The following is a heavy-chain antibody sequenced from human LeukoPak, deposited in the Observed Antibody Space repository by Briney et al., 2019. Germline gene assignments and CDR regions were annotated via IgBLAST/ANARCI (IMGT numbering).Heavy chain of an antibody. CDR1: GFTFSNYG. CDR3: ARDRYDFWGLYSNKVVDF. Sequence: GGSLTLSCAVSGFTFSNYGMHWIRQSPGKGLEWVAIILFDGIKKYYADSVRGRFTISRDNSRKTVYLQMNSLRPEDTAVYYCARDRYDFWGLYSNKVVDFWGQGTPVTVSS. D-gene: IGHD3-3*01. J-gene: IGHJ4*02. V-gene: IGHV3-30*02. CDR2: ILFDGIKK.